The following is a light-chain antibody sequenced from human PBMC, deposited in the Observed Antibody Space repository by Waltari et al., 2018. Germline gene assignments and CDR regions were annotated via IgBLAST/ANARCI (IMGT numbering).Light chain of an antibody. J-gene: IGLJ3*02. V-gene: IGLV6-57*04. CDR3: QSYDTNNHVV. CDR2: QNT. Sequence: NFMLTQPHSVSESPGKTVTISCTRSSGSITSNNVPWYQRRPGSAPTTVIYQNTQRPAGVPDRFSGSIDSSSNSASLTISGLKTEDEADYYCQSYDTNNHVVFGGGTELTVL. CDR1: SGSITSNN.